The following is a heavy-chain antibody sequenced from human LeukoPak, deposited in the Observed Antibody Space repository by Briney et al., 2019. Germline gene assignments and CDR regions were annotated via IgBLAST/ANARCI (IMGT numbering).Heavy chain of an antibody. D-gene: IGHD6-13*01. CDR3: ARRRMAAAGRTFDY. Sequence: SETLSLTCTVSGGSISSYYWSWIRQPAGKGLESIGHISTSGSTNYNPSLKSRVTMSVDTSKNQFSLKLSSVTAADTAVYYCARRRMAAAGRTFDYWGQGTLVTVSS. V-gene: IGHV4-4*07. CDR1: GGSISSYY. J-gene: IGHJ4*02. CDR2: ISTSGST.